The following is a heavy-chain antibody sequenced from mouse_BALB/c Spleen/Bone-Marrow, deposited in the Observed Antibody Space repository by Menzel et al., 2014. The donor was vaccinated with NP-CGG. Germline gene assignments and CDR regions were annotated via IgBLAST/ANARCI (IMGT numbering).Heavy chain of an antibody. J-gene: IGHJ2*01. V-gene: IGHV1-14*01. D-gene: IGHD2-14*01. CDR2: INPYNDGT. CDR3: AKGGNYRYDFAY. Sequence: EVQLQQSGPELVKPGASVKMSCKASGYTFTSYVMHWVKQKPGQGLEWIGYINPYNDGTKYNEKFKGMATLTSDRSSSTAYMELSSLTTEDSAVYYCAKGGNYRYDFAYWGQGTTLTVSS. CDR1: GYTFTSYV.